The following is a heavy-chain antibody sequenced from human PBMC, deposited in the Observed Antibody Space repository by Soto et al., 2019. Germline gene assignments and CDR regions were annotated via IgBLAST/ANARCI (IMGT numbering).Heavy chain of an antibody. CDR2: ISYDGSIT. Sequence: SLRLSWMTYGFTFSRYSMHWVRQAPGKGLEWVAVISYDGSITYYADSVKARFTISRDNAKNSLYLEIHSLRVEDTALFYCAKDWGNYYYFDYWGRGT. CDR1: GFTFSRYS. D-gene: IGHD3-16*01. V-gene: IGHV3-30-3*01. CDR3: AKDWGNYYYFDY. J-gene: IGHJ4*02.